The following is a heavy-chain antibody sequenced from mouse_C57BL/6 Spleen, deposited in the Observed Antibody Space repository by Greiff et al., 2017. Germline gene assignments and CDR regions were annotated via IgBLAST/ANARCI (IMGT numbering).Heavy chain of an antibody. CDR3: AREDYYGSSSDY. Sequence: QVQLKQPGAELVKPGASVKLSCKASGYTFTSYWMHWVKQRPGRGLEWIGRIEPNSGGTKYNEKFKSKATLTVDKPSSTAYMQLSSLTSEDSAVYYCAREDYYGSSSDYWGQGTTLTVSS. J-gene: IGHJ2*01. CDR1: GYTFTSYW. V-gene: IGHV1-72*01. D-gene: IGHD1-1*01. CDR2: IEPNSGGT.